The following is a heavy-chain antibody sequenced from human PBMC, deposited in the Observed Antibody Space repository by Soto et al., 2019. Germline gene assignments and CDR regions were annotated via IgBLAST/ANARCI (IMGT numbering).Heavy chain of an antibody. CDR3: AGRLNSSSWFDVDY. CDR2: IIPIFGTA. J-gene: IGHJ4*02. Sequence: SVKVSCKACGGSFSSYAISWVRQAHGQGLEWMGGIIPIFGTANYAQKFQGRVTITADESTSTAYMELSSLRSEDTAVYYCAGRLNSSSWFDVDYWGQGTLVTVSS. V-gene: IGHV1-69*01. CDR1: GGSFSSYA. D-gene: IGHD6-13*01.